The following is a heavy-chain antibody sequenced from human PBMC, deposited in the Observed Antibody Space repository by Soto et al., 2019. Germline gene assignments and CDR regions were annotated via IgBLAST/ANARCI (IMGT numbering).Heavy chain of an antibody. J-gene: IGHJ3*01. CDR3: AKRGGNGWDAFDV. D-gene: IGHD6-19*01. CDR2: VSGSGDRT. V-gene: IGHV3-23*01. Sequence: EVQLLDSGGGLGQPGGSLRLSCAASGFTCTNYVMYWVRQAPGTGLEWVSSVSGSGDRTYYADSVKGRFTISRDNSKSTRSMQMNSRSADDTALYYCAKRGGNGWDAFDVWGQGTTVTVSS. CDR1: GFTCTNYV.